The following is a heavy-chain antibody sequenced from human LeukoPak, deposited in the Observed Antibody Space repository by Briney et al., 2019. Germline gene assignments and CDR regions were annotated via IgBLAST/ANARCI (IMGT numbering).Heavy chain of an antibody. CDR1: GGSFSGYY. D-gene: IGHD2-2*02. J-gene: IGHJ4*02. CDR2: INHSGST. Sequence: PSETLSLTCAVYGGSFSGYYWSWIRQPPGKGLEWIGEINHSGSTNYNPSLKSRVTISVDTSKNQFSLKLSSVTAADTAVYYRARGSTREVVPAAIDYWGQGTLVTVSS. CDR3: ARGSTREVVPAAIDY. V-gene: IGHV4-34*01.